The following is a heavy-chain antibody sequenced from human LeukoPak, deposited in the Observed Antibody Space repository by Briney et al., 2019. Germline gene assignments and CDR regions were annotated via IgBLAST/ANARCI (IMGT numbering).Heavy chain of an antibody. J-gene: IGHJ5*02. CDR1: GGFFSGYY. CDR2: INHSGST. D-gene: IGHD2-15*01. CDR3: ARAVAGIVVVVAAKETDNWFDP. Sequence: SETLSLTCAVYGGFFSGYYWSWIRQPPGKGLEWIGEINHSGSTNYNPSLKSRVTISVDTSKNQFSLKLSSVTAADTAVYYCARAVAGIVVVVAAKETDNWFDPWGQGTLVTVSS. V-gene: IGHV4-34*01.